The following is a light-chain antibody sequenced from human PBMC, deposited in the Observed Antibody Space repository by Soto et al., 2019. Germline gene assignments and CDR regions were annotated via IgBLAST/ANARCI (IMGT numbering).Light chain of an antibody. CDR3: QQDNSYSPS. Sequence: DIQMTQSPSPLSASVGARVTITCPASQSISSWLAGYQQKPGKAPKLMIYKAFSLESGVPSRFSGSGSGTEFNLTISSLQPDDVATYYCQQDNSYSPSFGQGTKLEIK. J-gene: IGKJ2*01. CDR2: KAF. V-gene: IGKV1-5*03. CDR1: QSISSW.